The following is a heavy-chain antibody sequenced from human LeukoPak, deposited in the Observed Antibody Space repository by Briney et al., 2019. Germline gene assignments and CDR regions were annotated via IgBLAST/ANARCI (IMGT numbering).Heavy chain of an antibody. J-gene: IGHJ3*02. CDR3: ARVVLVRGSFDAFDI. D-gene: IGHD3-10*01. V-gene: IGHV3-30*03. CDR2: ISYHGNNK. CDR1: GFTFSSYG. Sequence: GGSLRLSCVVSGFTFSSYGMHWVRQAPGKGLEWVAAISYHGNNKYYADSVKGRFTISRDNSKNTLYLQMNTLRAEDTAVYYCARVVLVRGSFDAFDIWGQGTMVTVSS.